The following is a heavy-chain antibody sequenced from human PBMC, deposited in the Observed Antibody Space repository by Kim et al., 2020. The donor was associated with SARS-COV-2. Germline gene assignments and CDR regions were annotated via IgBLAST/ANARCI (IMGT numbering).Heavy chain of an antibody. J-gene: IGHJ3*02. CDR1: GLSFNMYD. D-gene: IGHD1-26*01. V-gene: IGHV3-33*01. CDR3: AGDPRFMGWALDI. Sequence: GGSLRLSCAAAGLSFNMYDMHWVRQAPGKGLEWVAFIWSGGSQKYYADYVEGRFTVSRDDSKSTLYLQMNSLRVEDTAVYYCAGDPRFMGWALDIWGQGTMVTVSS. CDR2: IWSGGSQK.